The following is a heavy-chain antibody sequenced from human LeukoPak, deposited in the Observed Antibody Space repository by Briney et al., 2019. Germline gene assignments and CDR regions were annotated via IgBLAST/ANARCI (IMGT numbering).Heavy chain of an antibody. J-gene: IGHJ4*02. CDR1: GFTVSSNY. V-gene: IGHV3-53*01. CDR3: ARNPTLDYGFDY. D-gene: IGHD4-17*01. CDR2: IYSGGST. Sequence: PGGSLRLSCAASGFTVSSNYMSWVRQAPGKGLEWVSVIYSGGSTYYADSVKGRFTISRDNSKNTLYLQMNSLRAEDTAVYYCARNPTLDYGFDYWGQGTLVTVSS.